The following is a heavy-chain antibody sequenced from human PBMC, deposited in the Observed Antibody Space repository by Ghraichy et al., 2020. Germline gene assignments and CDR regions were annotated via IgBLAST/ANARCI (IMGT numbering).Heavy chain of an antibody. CDR2: ISGSGGST. CDR1: GFTFSSYA. V-gene: IGHV3-23*01. D-gene: IGHD3-22*01. J-gene: IGHJ3*02. Sequence: GGSLRLSCAASGFTFSSYAMSWVRQAPGKGLEWVSAISGSGGSTYYADSVKGGFTISRDNSKNTLYLQMNSLRAEDTAVYYCAKWIDSSGYPGAFDIWGQGTMVTVSS. CDR3: AKWIDSSGYPGAFDI.